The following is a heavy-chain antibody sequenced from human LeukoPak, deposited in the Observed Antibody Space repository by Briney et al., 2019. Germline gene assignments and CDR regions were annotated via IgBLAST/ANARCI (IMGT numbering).Heavy chain of an antibody. V-gene: IGHV4-59*01. Sequence: PSETLSLTRTVSGGSISSYYWSWIRQPPGKGLEWIGYIYYSGSTNYNPSLKSRVTISVDTSKNQFPLKLSSVTAADTAVYYCAGELDYYYMDVWGKGTTVTVSS. CDR1: GGSISSYY. J-gene: IGHJ6*03. CDR2: IYYSGST. CDR3: AGELDYYYMDV.